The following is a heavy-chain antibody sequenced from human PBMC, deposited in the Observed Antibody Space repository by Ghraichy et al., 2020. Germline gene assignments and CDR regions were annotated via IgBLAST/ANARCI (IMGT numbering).Heavy chain of an antibody. Sequence: GGSLRLSCAASGFTFDDYTMHWVRQAPGKGLEWVSLISWDGGSTYYADSVKGRFTISRDNSKNSLYLQMNSLRTEDTALYYCAKDKGPTATVTTDYFDYWGQGTLVTVSS. CDR2: ISWDGGST. D-gene: IGHD4-17*01. CDR3: AKDKGPTATVTTDYFDY. V-gene: IGHV3-43*01. CDR1: GFTFDDYT. J-gene: IGHJ4*02.